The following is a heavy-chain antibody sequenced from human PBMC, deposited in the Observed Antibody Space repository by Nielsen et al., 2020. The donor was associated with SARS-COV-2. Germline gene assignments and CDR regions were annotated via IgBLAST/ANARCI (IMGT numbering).Heavy chain of an antibody. J-gene: IGHJ3*01. CDR1: GFPFSSYS. V-gene: IGHV3-7*01. CDR3: ARDWSRAFDV. Sequence: GGSLRLSCAASGFPFSSYSMNWVRQAPGKGLEWVADIKPDGSEKVYVDSVKGRFTISRDNAKNSMSLQMNSLRVEDTAVYYCARDWSRAFDVWGQGTMVTVSS. CDR2: IKPDGSEK.